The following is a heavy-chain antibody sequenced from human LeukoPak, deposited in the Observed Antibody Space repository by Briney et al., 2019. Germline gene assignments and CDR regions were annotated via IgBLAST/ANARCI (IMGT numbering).Heavy chain of an antibody. V-gene: IGHV4-39*01. Sequence: SETLSLTCTVSGGSISSSSYYWGWIRQPPGKGLEWIGSIYYSGSTYYNPSLKSRVTISVDTSKNQFSLKLSSVTAADTAVCYCARHSNYYDSSGYDVGPYNWFDPWGQGTLVTVSS. J-gene: IGHJ5*02. CDR3: ARHSNYYDSSGYDVGPYNWFDP. CDR1: GGSISSSSYY. D-gene: IGHD3-22*01. CDR2: IYYSGST.